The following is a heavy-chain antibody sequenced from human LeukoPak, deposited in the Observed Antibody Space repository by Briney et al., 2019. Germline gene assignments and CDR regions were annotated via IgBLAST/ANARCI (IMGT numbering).Heavy chain of an antibody. J-gene: IGHJ4*02. CDR2: INPNSGGT. Sequence: ASVKVSCKASGYTFTGYYMHWVRQAPGQGLEWMGWINPNSGGTNYAQKFQGRVTMTRDTSISTAYMELRSLRSDDTAVYYCARYYYDSSGYYPLPLHYWGQGTLVTVSS. D-gene: IGHD3-22*01. V-gene: IGHV1-2*02. CDR1: GYTFTGYY. CDR3: ARYYYDSSGYYPLPLHY.